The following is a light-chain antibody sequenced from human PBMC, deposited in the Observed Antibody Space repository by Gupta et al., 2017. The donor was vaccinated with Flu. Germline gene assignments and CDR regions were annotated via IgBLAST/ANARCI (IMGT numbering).Light chain of an antibody. Sequence: SITISCTGTSTSIGGCNYVPWFQQHPGKANKLIIYDVKDRTSGVSVRFSGSKSDNTASLTISGLRAEDEADYYCSSYTYSITWVFGGGTKLTVL. CDR3: SSYTYSITWV. J-gene: IGLJ3*02. V-gene: IGLV2-14*03. CDR2: DVK. CDR1: STSIGGCNY.